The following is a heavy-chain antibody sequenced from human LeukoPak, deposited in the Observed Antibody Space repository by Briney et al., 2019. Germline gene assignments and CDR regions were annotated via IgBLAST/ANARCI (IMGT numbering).Heavy chain of an antibody. V-gene: IGHV3-48*02. J-gene: IGHJ4*02. D-gene: IGHD6-13*01. CDR1: GFTFTTFT. CDR3: ARDRDHSNNWYIFLDY. Sequence: GGSLRLSCAASGFTFTTFTMNWVRQAPGKGLEWVSYISSSSNTIYYADSVKGRFTISRDNARNSLYLQMNSLRDEDTAVYYCARDRDHSNNWYIFLDYWGQGTLVTVSS. CDR2: ISSSSNTI.